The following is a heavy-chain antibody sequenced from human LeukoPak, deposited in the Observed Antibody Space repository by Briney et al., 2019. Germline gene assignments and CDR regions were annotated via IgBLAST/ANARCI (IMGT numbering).Heavy chain of an antibody. CDR2: INRSGST. V-gene: IGHV4-34*01. Sequence: SETLSLTCAVYGGSFSGYYWSWIRQPPGKGLEWIGEINRSGSTNYNPSLKSRVTISVDTSKNQFSLKLSSVTAADTAVYYCARERRDYDFWSGYTRYFDYWGQGTLVTVSS. J-gene: IGHJ4*02. CDR1: GGSFSGYY. D-gene: IGHD3-3*01. CDR3: ARERRDYDFWSGYTRYFDY.